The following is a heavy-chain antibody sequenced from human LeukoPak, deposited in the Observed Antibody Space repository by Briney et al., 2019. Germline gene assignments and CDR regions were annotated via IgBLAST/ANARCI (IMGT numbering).Heavy chain of an antibody. CDR2: INHSGST. CDR3: ASIAAAGTVKGGDYYYMDV. Sequence: PSETPSLTCAVYGGSSRGYYWSWIRQPPGKGLEWSGEINHSGSTNYNPSLKSRVTISVDTSKHQISLKLSSVTAADTAVYYCASIAAAGTVKGGDYYYMDVWGKGTTVIVSS. J-gene: IGHJ6*03. CDR1: GGSSRGYY. D-gene: IGHD6-13*01. V-gene: IGHV4-34*01.